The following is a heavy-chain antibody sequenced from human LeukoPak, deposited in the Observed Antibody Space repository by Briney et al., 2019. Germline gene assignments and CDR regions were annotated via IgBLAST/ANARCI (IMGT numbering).Heavy chain of an antibody. CDR2: IKPEGSEK. CDR3: TRNRGLDV. V-gene: IGHV3-7*01. D-gene: IGHD6-25*01. Sequence: GGSLRLSCAASGFTFSSFWMSWDRQAPGKGLEWVANIKPEGSEKYYVDSVKGRFTISRDNAKNSLYLQMNSLRAEDTAVYYCTRNRGLDVWGQGTTVTVSS. J-gene: IGHJ6*02. CDR1: GFTFSSFW.